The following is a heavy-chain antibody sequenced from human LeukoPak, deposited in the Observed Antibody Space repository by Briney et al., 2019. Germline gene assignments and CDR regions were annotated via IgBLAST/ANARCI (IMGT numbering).Heavy chain of an antibody. CDR3: ARELLGYCTNGVCYTRGVVDY. D-gene: IGHD2-8*01. J-gene: IGHJ4*02. CDR2: ICSSSSTI. CDR1: GFTFSNYN. Sequence: GGSLRLSCAASGFTFSNYNMNWVRQAPGKGLEWVSYICSSSSTIYYAGSVQGRFTISRDNAKNSLYLQMNSLRAEDTAVYYCARELLGYCTNGVCYTRGVVDYWGQGTLVTVSS. V-gene: IGHV3-48*04.